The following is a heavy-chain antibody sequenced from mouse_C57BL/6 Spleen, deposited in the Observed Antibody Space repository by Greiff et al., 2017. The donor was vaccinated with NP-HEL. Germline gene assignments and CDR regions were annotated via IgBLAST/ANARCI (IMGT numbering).Heavy chain of an antibody. CDR1: GFSFNTYA. V-gene: IGHV10-1*01. CDR2: IRSKSNNYAT. CDR3: VRTPQGYYAMDY. Sequence: EVQRVESGGGLVQPKGSLKLSCAASGFSFNTYAMNWVRQAPGKGLEWVARIRSKSNNYATYYADSVKDRFTISRDDSESMLYLQMNNLKTEDTAMYYCVRTPQGYYAMDYWGQGTSVTVSS. J-gene: IGHJ4*01.